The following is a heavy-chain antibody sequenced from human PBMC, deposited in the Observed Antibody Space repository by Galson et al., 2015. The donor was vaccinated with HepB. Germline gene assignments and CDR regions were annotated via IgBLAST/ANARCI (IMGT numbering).Heavy chain of an antibody. CDR1: GASVSNNNVG. CDR3: ARVRQLGQGFHH. Sequence: CAISGASVSNNNVGWNWIRQSPSRVLEWLVRTCYRSKFYNDYAESWKSRVTNNPDTSKDQISLQLNSVTPEDTAVYYCARVRQLGQGFHHWGQGTLVTVSS. D-gene: IGHD3-10*01. J-gene: IGHJ4*02. CDR2: TCYRSKFYN. V-gene: IGHV6-1*01.